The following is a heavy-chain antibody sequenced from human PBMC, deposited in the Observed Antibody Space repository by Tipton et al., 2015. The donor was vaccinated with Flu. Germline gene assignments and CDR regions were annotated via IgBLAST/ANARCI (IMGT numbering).Heavy chain of an antibody. V-gene: IGHV3-23*01. CDR3: AKDRGRIAARPRWFDP. D-gene: IGHD6-6*01. CDR1: GFTFSSYA. Sequence: SLRLSCAASGFTFSSYAMSWVRQAPGKGLEWVSAISGSGGSTYYADSVKGRFTISRDNSKNTLYLQMNSLGAEDTAVYYCAKDRGRIAARPRWFDPWGQGTLVTVSS. J-gene: IGHJ5*02. CDR2: ISGSGGST.